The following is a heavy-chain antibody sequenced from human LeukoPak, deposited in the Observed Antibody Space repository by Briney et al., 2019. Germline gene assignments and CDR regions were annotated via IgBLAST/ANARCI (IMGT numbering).Heavy chain of an antibody. Sequence: GGALRLSCAASGFTFSSYAMHWVRQAPGKGLEWVAVISYDGSNKYYADSVKGRFTISRDNSKNTLYLQMNRLRAEDTAVYYCARDQNFWGQGTLVTVSS. J-gene: IGHJ4*02. D-gene: IGHD3-3*01. CDR1: GFTFSSYA. CDR3: ARDQNF. V-gene: IGHV3-30-3*01. CDR2: ISYDGSNK.